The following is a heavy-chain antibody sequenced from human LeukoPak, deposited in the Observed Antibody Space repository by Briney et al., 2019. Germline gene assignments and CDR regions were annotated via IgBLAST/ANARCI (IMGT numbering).Heavy chain of an antibody. D-gene: IGHD2/OR15-2a*01. CDR2: INSDGSWT. V-gene: IGHV3-74*01. J-gene: IGHJ4*02. CDR1: GDSW. Sequence: GGALRLSCAASGDSWMHWVRQVPGEGLVWVSHINSDGSWTSYADSVKGRFTISKDNAKNTVYLQMNSLRAEDTDVYYCVSFYETYWGRGTLVTVSS. CDR3: VSFYETY.